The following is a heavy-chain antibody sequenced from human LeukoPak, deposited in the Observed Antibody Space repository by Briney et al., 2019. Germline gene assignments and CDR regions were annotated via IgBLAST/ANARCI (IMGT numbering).Heavy chain of an antibody. J-gene: IGHJ6*02. CDR3: ARESRVYYYGSGSPLDV. D-gene: IGHD3-10*01. CDR2: ISYDGDNK. CDR1: GFTLRNYA. V-gene: IGHV3-30*03. Sequence: GGSLRLSCAASGFTLRNYAMSWVRQAPGKGLEWVTIISYDGDNKNYADSVKGRFTISRDNSKNTLYLQMNSLRAEDTAVYYCARESRVYYYGSGSPLDVWGQGTTVTVSS.